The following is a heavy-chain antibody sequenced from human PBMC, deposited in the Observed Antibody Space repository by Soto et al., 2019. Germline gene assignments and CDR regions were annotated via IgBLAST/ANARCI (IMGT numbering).Heavy chain of an antibody. CDR2: TYYRSKWYN. Sequence: SQTLSLTCAISGDSVSSKSAAWNWIRQSPSRGLEWLGRTYYRSKWYNEYAVSVKSRITINADTSKNQFSVQLNSVTPEDTAVYYCARHYGLGHYYGMDVWGQGTTVTVSS. J-gene: IGHJ6*02. D-gene: IGHD3-10*01. CDR3: ARHYGLGHYYGMDV. CDR1: GDSVSSKSAA. V-gene: IGHV6-1*01.